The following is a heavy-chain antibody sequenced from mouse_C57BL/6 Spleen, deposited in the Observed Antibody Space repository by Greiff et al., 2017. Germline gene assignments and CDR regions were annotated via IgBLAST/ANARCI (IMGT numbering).Heavy chain of an antibody. CDR1: GYTFTDYE. CDR2: IDPETGGT. V-gene: IGHV1-15*01. J-gene: IGHJ3*01. CDR3: TRRDYGSSPAWFAY. D-gene: IGHD1-1*01. Sequence: QVQLQQSGAELVRPGASVTLSCKASGYTFTDYEMHWVKQTPVHGLEWIGAIDPETGGTAYNQKFKGKAILTADKSSSTAYMELRSLTSEDSAVYYCTRRDYGSSPAWFAYWGHGTLVTVSA.